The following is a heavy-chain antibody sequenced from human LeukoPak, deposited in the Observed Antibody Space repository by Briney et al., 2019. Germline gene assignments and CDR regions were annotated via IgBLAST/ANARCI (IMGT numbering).Heavy chain of an antibody. J-gene: IGHJ5*02. D-gene: IGHD3-16*01. Sequence: ASVKVSCKASGYTFTSYGISWVRQAPGQGLEWMGWISAYNGNTNYAQKLQGRVTMTTDTSTSTAYVELRSLRSDDTAVYYCARKKGEANWFDPWGQGTLVTVSS. CDR3: ARKKGEANWFDP. CDR2: ISAYNGNT. V-gene: IGHV1-18*04. CDR1: GYTFTSYG.